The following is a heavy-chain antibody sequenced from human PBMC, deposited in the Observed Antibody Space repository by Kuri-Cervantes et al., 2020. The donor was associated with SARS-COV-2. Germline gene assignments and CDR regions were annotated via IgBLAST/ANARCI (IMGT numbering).Heavy chain of an antibody. V-gene: IGHV5-51*01. CDR2: IYPGDSDT. CDR3: ARHHKVQLELRDY. Sequence: KVSCKGSGYSFTSYWIGWVRQMPGKGLEWMGIIYPGDSDTRHSPSFQGQVTISADKSISTAYLQWSSLKASDTAMCYCARHHKVQLELRDYWGQGTLVTVSS. CDR1: GYSFTSYW. J-gene: IGHJ4*02. D-gene: IGHD1-7*01.